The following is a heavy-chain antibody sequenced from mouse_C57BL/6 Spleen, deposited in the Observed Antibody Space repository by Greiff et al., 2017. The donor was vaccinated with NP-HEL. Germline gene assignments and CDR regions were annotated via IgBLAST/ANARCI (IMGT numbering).Heavy chain of an antibody. CDR2: IWWNDDK. CDR1: GFSLSTSNMG. J-gene: IGHJ4*01. CDR3: ARPDYDHAMDY. V-gene: IGHV8-5*01. D-gene: IGHD2-4*01. Sequence: QVTLKVSGPGILQPSQTLSLTCSFSGFSLSTSNMGIGWIRQPSGKGLEWLAHIWWNDDKYYNPSLKSRLTISKDTSNNQVFLKMTSVDTADTATYYCARPDYDHAMDYWGQGTSVTASS.